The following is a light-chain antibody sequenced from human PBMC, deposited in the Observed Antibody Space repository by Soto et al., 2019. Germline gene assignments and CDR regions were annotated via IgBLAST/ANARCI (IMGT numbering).Light chain of an antibody. CDR1: SSDVGGYNY. CDR3: SSYTGSSTYVV. J-gene: IGLJ2*01. CDR2: EVS. Sequence: QSALTQPASVSGSPGQSITISCTGTSSDVGGYNYVSWYQQHPGKAPKLRIYEVSNRPSGVSNRFSGSKSGNTASLTISGLQAEDEADYYCSSYTGSSTYVVFGGGTKLTVL. V-gene: IGLV2-14*01.